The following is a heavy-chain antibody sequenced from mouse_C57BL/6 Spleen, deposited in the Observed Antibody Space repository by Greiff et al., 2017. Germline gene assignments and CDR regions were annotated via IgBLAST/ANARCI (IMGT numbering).Heavy chain of an antibody. D-gene: IGHD1-1*01. CDR1: GYTFTSYW. J-gene: IGHJ1*03. CDR2: IYPGSGRT. Sequence: VQLQQSGAELVKPGASVKMSCKASGYTFTSYWITWVKQRPGQGLEWIGDIYPGSGRTNYNEKFKSKSTLTVDNSYSKAYMQLSSLTAEESAVYYGARLGVVRYFYVWGTLTTVTVSS. CDR3: ARLGVVRYFYV. V-gene: IGHV1-55*01.